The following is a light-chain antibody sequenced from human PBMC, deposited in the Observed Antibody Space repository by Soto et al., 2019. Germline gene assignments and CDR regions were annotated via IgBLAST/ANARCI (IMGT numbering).Light chain of an antibody. J-gene: IGLJ1*01. V-gene: IGLV2-14*01. CDR1: SSDVGGYNY. CDR3: SSYTCSRGYI. CDR2: EVS. Sequence: QSAMSQPASVSGSPGQSISISCTGTSSDVGGYNYVSWYQQQSGKAPKLMIHEVSNRPSGDSNRFSGSKSGNTASLTISGLQAEDEADYYCSSYTCSRGYIFGIGTKVTVL.